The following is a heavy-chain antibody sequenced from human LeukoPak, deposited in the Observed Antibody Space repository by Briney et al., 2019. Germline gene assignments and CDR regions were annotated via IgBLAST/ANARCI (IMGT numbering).Heavy chain of an antibody. J-gene: IGHJ4*02. CDR3: ARDRFLAISYWVAY. Sequence: ASVKVACKASGYSFTDYHMHWVRQAPGQGLEWLGRINPNSGDTHYAQNLQGRVTMTRDTSISTVYMELSRLRSDDTAMYFCARDRFLAISYWVAYWGQGSLVIVS. D-gene: IGHD2-8*02. CDR1: GYSFTDYH. CDR2: INPNSGDT. V-gene: IGHV1-2*02.